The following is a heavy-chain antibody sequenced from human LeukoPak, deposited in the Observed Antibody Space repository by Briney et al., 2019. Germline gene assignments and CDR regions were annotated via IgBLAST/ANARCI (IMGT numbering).Heavy chain of an antibody. CDR3: ARQGYYDSSGYYHFDY. J-gene: IGHJ4*02. Sequence: PSETLSLTCAVYGGSFSGYYWSWIRQPPGNGLEWIGEINHSGSTNYNPSLKSRVTISVDTSKNQFSLKLSSVTAADTAVYYCARQGYYDSSGYYHFDYWGQGTLVTVSS. CDR2: INHSGST. V-gene: IGHV4-34*01. D-gene: IGHD3-22*01. CDR1: GGSFSGYY.